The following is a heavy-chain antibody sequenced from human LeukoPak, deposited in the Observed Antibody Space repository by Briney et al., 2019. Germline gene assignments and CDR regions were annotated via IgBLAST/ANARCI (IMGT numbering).Heavy chain of an antibody. D-gene: IGHD4-17*01. CDR2: IYSGGST. V-gene: IGHV3-53*01. CDR3: ARALSDYGDPIYFDY. J-gene: IGHJ4*02. Sequence: GGPLRLSCAASGFTVSSNDMSWVRQAPGKGLECVSLIYSGGSTYYADSVKGRFTISRDNSKNTLYLQMNSLRAEDTAVYYCARALSDYGDPIYFDYWGQGTLVTVSS. CDR1: GFTVSSND.